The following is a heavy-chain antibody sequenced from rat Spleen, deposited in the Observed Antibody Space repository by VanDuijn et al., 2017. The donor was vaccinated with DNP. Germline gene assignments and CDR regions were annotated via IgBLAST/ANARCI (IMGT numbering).Heavy chain of an antibody. CDR1: EFTFSNYG. J-gene: IGHJ2*01. V-gene: IGHV5-29*01. CDR2: ISYDGSNT. CDR3: ARHEATEGIDFDY. Sequence: EVQLVESGGGLVQPGRSLKLSCAASEFTFSNYGMAWVRQAPTKGLEWVATISYDGSNTFYRDSVKGRFTISRDNAKSTLYLQMDSLRSEDTATYYCARHEATEGIDFDYWGQGVMVTVSS. D-gene: IGHD1-11*01.